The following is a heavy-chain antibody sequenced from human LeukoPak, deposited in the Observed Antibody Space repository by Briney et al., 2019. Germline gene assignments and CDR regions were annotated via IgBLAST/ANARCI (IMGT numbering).Heavy chain of an antibody. CDR2: ISWNSGTI. CDR3: AKDYYYDSSGYTYFDY. D-gene: IGHD3-22*01. V-gene: IGHV3-9*03. J-gene: IGHJ4*02. CDR1: GFTFNDYA. Sequence: GRSLRLSCVASGFTFNDYAMHWVRQAPGKGLEWVSGISWNSGTIGYADSVKGRFTISRDNAKNSLYLRMNSLRAEDMAFYYCAKDYYYDSSGYTYFDYWGQGALVTVSS.